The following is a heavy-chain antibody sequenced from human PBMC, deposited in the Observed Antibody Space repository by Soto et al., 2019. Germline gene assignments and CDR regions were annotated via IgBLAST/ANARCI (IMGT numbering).Heavy chain of an antibody. CDR3: ARGRDVPQYFDY. V-gene: IGHV4-59*01. CDR2: IYYSGST. CDR1: GGSISSYY. D-gene: IGHD3-10*01. J-gene: IGHJ4*02. Sequence: PXXTLSLPFTVSGGSISSYYWRWIRQPPGKGLEWIGYIYYSGSTNYNPSLKSRVTISVDTSKNQFSLKLSSVTAADTAVYYCARGRDVPQYFDYWGQGTLVTVS.